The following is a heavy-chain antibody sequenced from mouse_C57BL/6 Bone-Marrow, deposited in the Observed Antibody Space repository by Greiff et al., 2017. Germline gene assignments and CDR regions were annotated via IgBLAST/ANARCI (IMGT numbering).Heavy chain of an antibody. D-gene: IGHD4-1*01. CDR2: ISSGGSYT. Sequence: EVKLMESGGDLVKPGGSLKLSCAASGFTFSSSGMSWVRQTPDKRLEWVATISSGGSYTYYPDSVKGRFTISRDNAKNTLYLQMSSLKSEDTAMYYCARTGHFDYWGQGTTLTVSS. J-gene: IGHJ2*01. V-gene: IGHV5-6*01. CDR1: GFTFSSSG. CDR3: ARTGHFDY.